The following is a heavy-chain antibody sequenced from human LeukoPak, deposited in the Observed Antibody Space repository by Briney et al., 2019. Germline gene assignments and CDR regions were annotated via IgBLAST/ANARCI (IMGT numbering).Heavy chain of an antibody. CDR2: IINAGHT. CDR1: GGPFTGNY. Sequence: SETLSLTCSVSGGPFTGNYWTWVRQSPGKGLEWIGEIINAGHTNYNPSLKSRLTLSVDKSRRQFSLNLGSVTAADTAVYYCTKATYKDFLSGRRGAFEFWGQGTKVIVSS. J-gene: IGHJ3*01. CDR3: TKATYKDFLSGRRGAFEF. V-gene: IGHV4-34*12. D-gene: IGHD3-3*01.